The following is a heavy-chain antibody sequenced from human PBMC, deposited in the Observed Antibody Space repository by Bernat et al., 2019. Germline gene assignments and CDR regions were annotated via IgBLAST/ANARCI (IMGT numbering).Heavy chain of an antibody. J-gene: IGHJ6*03. CDR3: ARVQAGSHYYYYMDV. Sequence: QVQLVQSGAEVKKPGASVKVSCKASGYTFTSYAMHWVRQAPGQRLEWMGWINAGNGNTKYSQKFQGRVTITRDTSASTAYMELSSLRSEDTAVYYCARVQAGSHYYYYMDVWGKGTTVTVSS. CDR2: INAGNGNT. V-gene: IGHV1-3*01. D-gene: IGHD6-13*01. CDR1: GYTFTSYA.